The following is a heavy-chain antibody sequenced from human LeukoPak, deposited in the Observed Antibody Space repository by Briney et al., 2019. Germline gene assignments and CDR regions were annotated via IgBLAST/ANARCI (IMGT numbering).Heavy chain of an antibody. J-gene: IGHJ4*02. CDR3: ARVSSGLNVWGSYRNLDY. CDR2: ISSSGSTI. Sequence: GGSLRLSCAASGFTFSDYYMSWIRQAPGKGLEWVSYISSSGSTIYYADSVKGRFTISRDNAKNSLYLQMNILRAEDTAVYYCARVSSGLNVWGSYRNLDYWGQGTLVTVSS. D-gene: IGHD3-16*02. V-gene: IGHV3-11*01. CDR1: GFTFSDYY.